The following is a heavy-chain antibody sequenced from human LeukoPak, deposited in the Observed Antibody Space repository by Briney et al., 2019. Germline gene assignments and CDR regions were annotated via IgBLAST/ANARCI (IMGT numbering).Heavy chain of an antibody. CDR1: GGSFSGYY. V-gene: IGHV4-34*01. CDR2: INHSGST. D-gene: IGHD2-2*01. J-gene: IGHJ4*02. CDR3: ARAKYCSSTSCYVSGKLDY. Sequence: PSEILSLTCAVYGGSFSGYYWSWIRQPPGKGLEWIGEINHSGSTNYNPSLKSRVTISVDTSKNQFSLKLSSVTAADTAVYYCARAKYCSSTSCYVSGKLDYWGQGTLVTVSS.